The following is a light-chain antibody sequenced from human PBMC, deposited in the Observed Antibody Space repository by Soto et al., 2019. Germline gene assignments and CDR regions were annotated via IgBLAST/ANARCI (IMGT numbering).Light chain of an antibody. V-gene: IGKV1-13*02. Sequence: AIQMTQAPASLPASVGDRVTISCGASQGIGNALAWYQQKPGKPPKVLIYDASSLESGVPSRFRGSGSGTEFTLTISSLPPDDVEVYYCQQYNSYPWTCGQGTKVDI. CDR2: DAS. CDR1: QGIGNA. J-gene: IGKJ1*01. CDR3: QQYNSYPWT.